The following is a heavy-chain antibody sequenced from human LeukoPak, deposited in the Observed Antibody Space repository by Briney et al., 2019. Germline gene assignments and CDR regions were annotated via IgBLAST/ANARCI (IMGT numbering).Heavy chain of an antibody. J-gene: IGHJ4*02. CDR1: GGTFSSYA. D-gene: IGHD6-6*01. V-gene: IGHV1-69*05. CDR2: IIPIFGTA. Sequence: GSSVKVSCKASGGTFSSYAISWVRQAPGPGLEWMGGIIPIFGTANYAQKFQGRVTITTDESTSPCYRERSSLRSEGTAVYYRARDEGSSSLDYWGQGTLVTVSS. CDR3: ARDEGSSSLDY.